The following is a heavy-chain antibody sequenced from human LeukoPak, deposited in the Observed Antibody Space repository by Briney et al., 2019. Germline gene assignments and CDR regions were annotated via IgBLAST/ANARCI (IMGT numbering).Heavy chain of an antibody. Sequence: GGSLRLSCAASGFTVSSNYMSWVRQAPGKGLEWVSFIYSGGTTYYADSVKGRFTISRDNSKNTLYLQMNSLRAEDTAVYYCATRAGSYGYYFGYWGQGTLVTVSS. CDR2: IYSGGTT. J-gene: IGHJ4*02. CDR1: GFTVSSNY. D-gene: IGHD3-10*01. CDR3: ATRAGSYGYYFGY. V-gene: IGHV3-53*01.